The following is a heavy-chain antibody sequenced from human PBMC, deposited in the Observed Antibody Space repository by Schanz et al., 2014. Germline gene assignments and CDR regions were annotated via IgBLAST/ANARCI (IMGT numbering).Heavy chain of an antibody. J-gene: IGHJ3*02. V-gene: IGHV3-23*04. Sequence: EVHLVESGGGLVQPGGSLRLSCAASGFTFTNYAMSWVRQAPGKGLEWVSAISGSGGSSYYADSVRGRFTISRDNAENTLFLQMNSLRAEDTAVYYCARKMKLGVYGGKGHDSLDIWGQGTMVTVSS. CDR2: ISGSGGSS. CDR1: GFTFTNYA. CDR3: ARKMKLGVYGGKGHDSLDI. D-gene: IGHD4-17*01.